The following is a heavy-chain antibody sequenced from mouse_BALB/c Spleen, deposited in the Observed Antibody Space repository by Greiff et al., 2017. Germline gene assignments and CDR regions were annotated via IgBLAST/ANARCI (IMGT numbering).Heavy chain of an antibody. CDR2: ISSGGSYT. CDR3: ARDRTARAMDYYAMDY. V-gene: IGHV5-9-4*01. Sequence: EVKLVESGGGLVQPGGSRKLSCAASGFTFSSYAMSWVRQSPEKRLEWVAEISSGGSYTYYPDTVTGRFTISRDNAKNTLYLEMSSLRSEDTAMYYCARDRTARAMDYYAMDYWGQGTSVTVSS. CDR1: GFTFSSYA. D-gene: IGHD3-2*01. J-gene: IGHJ4*01.